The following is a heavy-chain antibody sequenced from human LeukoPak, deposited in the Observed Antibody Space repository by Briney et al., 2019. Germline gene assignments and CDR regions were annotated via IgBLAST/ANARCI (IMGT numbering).Heavy chain of an antibody. CDR3: ARHSDGSGSYYKSYYYYYGMDV. J-gene: IGHJ6*02. CDR1: GYSFTNYW. V-gene: IGHV5-51*01. CDR2: IYPGDSES. D-gene: IGHD3-10*01. Sequence: GESLKLSCEGSGYSFTNYWIAWVRQMPGKGLEWMGIIYPGDSESIYSPSFQGQVTVSADKSISTAYLQWSSLKASDTAMYYCARHSDGSGSYYKSYYYYYGMDVWGQGTTVTVSS.